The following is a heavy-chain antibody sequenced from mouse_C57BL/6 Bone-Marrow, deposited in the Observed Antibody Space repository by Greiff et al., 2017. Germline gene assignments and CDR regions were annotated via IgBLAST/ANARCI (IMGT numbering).Heavy chain of an antibody. J-gene: IGHJ3*01. CDR2: INPSTGGT. CDR1: GYSFTGYY. V-gene: IGHV1-43*01. Sequence: VQLQQSGPELVKPGASVKISCKASGYSFTGYYMHWVKQSSEKSLEWIGEINPSTGGTSYNQKFKGKDTLTVDKSSSTAYMQLSSLTSEDSAVYYCAIPRYWGQGTLVTVSA. CDR3: AIPRY.